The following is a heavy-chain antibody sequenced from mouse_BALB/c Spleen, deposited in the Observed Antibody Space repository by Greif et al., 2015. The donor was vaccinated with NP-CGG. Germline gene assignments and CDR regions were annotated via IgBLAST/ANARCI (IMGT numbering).Heavy chain of an antibody. D-gene: IGHD2-4*01. CDR2: INPGSGGT. CDR3: AREGDYGFAY. J-gene: IGHJ3*01. CDR1: GYGFTNYL. V-gene: IGHV1-54*01. Sequence: QVQLQQSGAELVRPGTSVKVSCKASGYGFTNYLMEWVEQRPGQGLEWIGVINPGSGGTNYNEKVKGKATLTADKSSSTAYMQLSSLTSDDSAVYFCAREGDYGFAYWGQGTLVTVSA.